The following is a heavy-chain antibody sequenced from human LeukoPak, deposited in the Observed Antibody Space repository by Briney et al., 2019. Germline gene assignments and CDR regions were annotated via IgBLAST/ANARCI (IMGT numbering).Heavy chain of an antibody. CDR3: ARGKRNYYGSGTSRFDP. D-gene: IGHD3-10*01. Sequence: PSETLSLTCAVYGGSFSGYYWSWIRQPPGKGLEWIGEINHSGSTNYNPSLKSRVTISVDTSKNQFSLKLSSVTAADTAVYYCARGKRNYYGSGTSRFDPWGQGTLVAVSS. CDR1: GGSFSGYY. V-gene: IGHV4-34*01. CDR2: INHSGST. J-gene: IGHJ5*02.